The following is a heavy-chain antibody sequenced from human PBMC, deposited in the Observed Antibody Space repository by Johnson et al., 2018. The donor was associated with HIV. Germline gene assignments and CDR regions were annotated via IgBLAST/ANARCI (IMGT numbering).Heavy chain of an antibody. CDR3: ARDQFMSGGYCSGGSCYSQPSGI. D-gene: IGHD2-15*01. J-gene: IGHJ3*02. Sequence: MQLVESGGGLVQPGGSLRLSCAASGFTVSSNYMSWVRQAPGKGLEWVSVIYSGGSTSYADSVKGRFTISRDNSKNTLYLQMKSLRAEDTAVYYCARDQFMSGGYCSGGSCYSQPSGIWGQGTMVTVSS. V-gene: IGHV3-66*02. CDR1: GFTVSSNY. CDR2: IYSGGST.